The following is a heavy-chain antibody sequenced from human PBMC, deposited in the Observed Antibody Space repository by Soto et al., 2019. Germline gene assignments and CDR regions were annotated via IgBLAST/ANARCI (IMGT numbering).Heavy chain of an antibody. D-gene: IGHD2-8*01. CDR3: ARDINSLNGVSAFDI. CDR1: GGSISSGGYY. Sequence: QVQLQESGPGLVKPSQTLSLTCTVSGGSISSGGYYWSWIRQHPGKGLEWIGYIYYSGSTYYNPFLTSRFTISVHTSKNLFSLKLSSVTAAVTAVYYCARDINSLNGVSAFDIWGQGTMVTVS. V-gene: IGHV4-31*03. CDR2: IYYSGST. J-gene: IGHJ3*02.